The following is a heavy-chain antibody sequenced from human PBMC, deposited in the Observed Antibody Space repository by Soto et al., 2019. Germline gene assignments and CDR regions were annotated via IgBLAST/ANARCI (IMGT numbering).Heavy chain of an antibody. CDR3: ARVGYYDFWSGYPYYYGMDV. CDR2: ISAYNGNT. CDR1: GYTFTSYG. D-gene: IGHD3-3*01. V-gene: IGHV1-18*01. Sequence: ASVKVSCKASGYTFTSYGISWVRQAPGQGLEWMGWISAYNGNTNYAQKFQGRVTMTRDTSTSTAYMELSSLRSDDTAVYYCARVGYYDFWSGYPYYYGMDVWGQGTTVTVSS. J-gene: IGHJ6*02.